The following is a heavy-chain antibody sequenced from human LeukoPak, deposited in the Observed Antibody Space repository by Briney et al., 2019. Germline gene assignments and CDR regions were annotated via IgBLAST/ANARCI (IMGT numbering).Heavy chain of an antibody. CDR2: INPSGGST. CDR1: GYTFTGYY. V-gene: IGHV1-46*01. CDR3: ALTRNYYYMDV. J-gene: IGHJ6*03. D-gene: IGHD1-14*01. Sequence: ASVKVSCKASGYTFTGYYMHWVRQAPGQGLEWMGIINPSGGSTSYAQKFQGRVTMTRDTSTSTVYMELSSLRSEDTAVYYCALTRNYYYMDVWGKGTTVTISS.